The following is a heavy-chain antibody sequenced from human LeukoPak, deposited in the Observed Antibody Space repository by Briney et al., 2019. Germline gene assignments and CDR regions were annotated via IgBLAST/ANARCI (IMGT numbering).Heavy chain of an antibody. CDR1: GFTVSSNY. J-gene: IGHJ3*02. CDR2: ISGSGGST. Sequence: GGSLRLSCAASGFTVSSNYMSWVRQAPGKGLEWVSAISGSGGSTYYADSVKGRFTISRDNSKNTLYLQMNSLRAEDTAVYYCAKVITMVRGVIIEDAFDIWGQGTMVTVSS. CDR3: AKVITMVRGVIIEDAFDI. V-gene: IGHV3-23*01. D-gene: IGHD3-10*01.